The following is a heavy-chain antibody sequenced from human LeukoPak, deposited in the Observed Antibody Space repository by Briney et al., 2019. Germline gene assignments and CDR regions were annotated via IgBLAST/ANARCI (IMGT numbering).Heavy chain of an antibody. D-gene: IGHD4-11*01. V-gene: IGHV3-33*06. CDR1: GFTFSHYG. J-gene: IGHJ1*01. CDR2: IWFDGSDK. Sequence: HAGGSLRLSCAASGFTFSHYGMPWVRQTPGAGLERVAVIWFDGSDKYYAKSVKGRFTISRDNSKNSLFLQMNSLRAEDTAVYYCAKDAQRGFDYSNSLQNWGQGILVTVSS. CDR3: AKDAQRGFDYSNSLQN.